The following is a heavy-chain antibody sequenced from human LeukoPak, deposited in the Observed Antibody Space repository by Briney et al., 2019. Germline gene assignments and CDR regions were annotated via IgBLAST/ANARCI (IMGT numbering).Heavy chain of an antibody. Sequence: GGSLRLSCAASGFTFSSYSMNWVRQAPGKGLGWVSYISSSSSTIYYADSVKGRFTISRDNSKNTLYLQMNSLRAEDTAVYYCAKVLDSLLFDYWGQGTLVTVSS. CDR1: GFTFSSYS. V-gene: IGHV3-48*01. J-gene: IGHJ4*02. CDR3: AKVLDSLLFDY. CDR2: ISSSSSTI. D-gene: IGHD3-9*01.